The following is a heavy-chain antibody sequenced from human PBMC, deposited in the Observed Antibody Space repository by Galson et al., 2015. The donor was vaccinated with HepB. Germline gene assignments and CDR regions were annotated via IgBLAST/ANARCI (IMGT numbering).Heavy chain of an antibody. CDR3: ARVSVKYSYGTLYYYYYMDV. CDR1: GYTFTSYD. Sequence: SVKVSCKASGYTFTSYDINWVRQATGQGLEWMGWMNPNSGNTGYAQKFQGRVTMTRNTSISTAYMELSSLRSEDTAVYYCARVSVKYSYGTLYYYYYMDVWGKGTTVTVSS. J-gene: IGHJ6*03. CDR2: MNPNSGNT. V-gene: IGHV1-8*01. D-gene: IGHD5-18*01.